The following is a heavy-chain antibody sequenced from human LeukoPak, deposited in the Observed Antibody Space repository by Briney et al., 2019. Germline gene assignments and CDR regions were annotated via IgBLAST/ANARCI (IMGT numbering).Heavy chain of an antibody. CDR2: ISSGSRTI. Sequence: GGSLRLSCAASGFTFSNSPMNWVRQAPGKGLEWVSYISSGSRTIYYVDSVKGRFTISRDNAKNSLYLQVNSLRDEDTAVYFCARGDDYFDYWGQGTLVSVSS. V-gene: IGHV3-48*02. J-gene: IGHJ4*02. CDR1: GFTFSNSP. CDR3: ARGDDYFDY.